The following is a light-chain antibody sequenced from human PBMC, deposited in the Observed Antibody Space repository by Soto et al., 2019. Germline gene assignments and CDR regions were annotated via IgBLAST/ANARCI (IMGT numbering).Light chain of an antibody. Sequence: QSALTQPASVSGSPGQSITISCTGTSSDVGGYNYVSWYQQHPGKAPKLMIYDVSNRPSGVSNRFSGSKSGNTASLTISWLQAEDEADYSCSSYTSSSTRLYVFGTGTKVTVL. V-gene: IGLV2-14*01. J-gene: IGLJ1*01. CDR3: SSYTSSSTRLYV. CDR2: DVS. CDR1: SSDVGGYNY.